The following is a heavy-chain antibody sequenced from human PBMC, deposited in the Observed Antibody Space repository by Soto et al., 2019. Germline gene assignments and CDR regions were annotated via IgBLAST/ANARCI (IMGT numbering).Heavy chain of an antibody. CDR2: IYATGTT. D-gene: IGHD1-1*01. CDR1: GASISGFY. V-gene: IGHV4-4*07. CDR3: VRDGTKTLRDWFDP. Sequence: KTSETLSLTCTVSGASISGFYWSWIRKSAGKGLEWIGRIYATGTTDYNPSLKSRVMMSVDTSKKQFSLKLRSVTAADTAVYYCVRDGTKTLRDWFDPWGKGISVTV. J-gene: IGHJ5*02.